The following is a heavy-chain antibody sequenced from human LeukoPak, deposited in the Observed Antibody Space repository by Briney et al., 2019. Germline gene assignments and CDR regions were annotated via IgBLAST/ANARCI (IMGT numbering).Heavy chain of an antibody. CDR3: AKGYYYGSGSYLPVDH. V-gene: IGHV3-43*02. Sequence: GGSPRLSCAASGFSFDDYAIHWVRQVPGKGLEWISVISGDDGSTHYADSVKGRFTISRDNSKNSLFLQMNSLRTEDTALYYCAKGYYYGSGSYLPVDHWGQGTLVTVSS. CDR1: GFSFDDYA. J-gene: IGHJ4*02. D-gene: IGHD3-10*01. CDR2: ISGDDGST.